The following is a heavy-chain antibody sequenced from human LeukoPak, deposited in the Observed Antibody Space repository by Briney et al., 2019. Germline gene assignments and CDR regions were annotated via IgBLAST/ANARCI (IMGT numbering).Heavy chain of an antibody. CDR3: ATEYDY. V-gene: IGHV3-33*01. CDR2: IWYDGSNQ. CDR1: GFTFSNYG. Sequence: GGSLRLSCAASGFTFSNYGMHWVRQAPGKGLEWMAVIWYDGSNQYYADSVKGRFTISRDNSKNTLYLQMNSLRAEDTAVYYCATEYDYWGQGTLVTVSS. J-gene: IGHJ4*02.